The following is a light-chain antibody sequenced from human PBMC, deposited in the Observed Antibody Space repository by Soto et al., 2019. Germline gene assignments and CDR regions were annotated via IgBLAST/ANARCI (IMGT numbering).Light chain of an antibody. CDR3: QHYNSYSEA. CDR1: QSISSW. J-gene: IGKJ1*01. V-gene: IGKV1-5*03. CDR2: KAS. Sequence: GERVTITGRASQSISSWLAWYQQKPGKAPKLLIYKASSLESGVPSRFSGSGSGTEFTLTISSLQPDDFATYYCQHYNSYSEAFGQGTKVDIK.